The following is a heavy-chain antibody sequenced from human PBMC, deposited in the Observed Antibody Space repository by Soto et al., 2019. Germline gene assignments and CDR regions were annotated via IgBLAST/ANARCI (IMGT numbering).Heavy chain of an antibody. Sequence: ASVKVSCKASGYTFTSYGISWVRQAPGQGLEWMGWISAYNGNTNYAQKLQGRVTMTTDTSTSTAYMELRSLRSDDTAVYYCARDQTTIAAVGTMPEYLGHGTLVSVSP. V-gene: IGHV1-18*01. CDR1: GYTFTSYG. D-gene: IGHD6-13*01. J-gene: IGHJ4*01. CDR2: ISAYNGNT. CDR3: ARDQTTIAAVGTMPEY.